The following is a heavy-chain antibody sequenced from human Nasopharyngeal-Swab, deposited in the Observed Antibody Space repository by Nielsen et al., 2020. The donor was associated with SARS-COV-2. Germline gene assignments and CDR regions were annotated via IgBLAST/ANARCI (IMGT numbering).Heavy chain of an antibody. V-gene: IGHV3-30*18. CDR2: ISYDGSNK. D-gene: IGHD1-26*01. CDR1: GFTFSSYG. CDR3: AKVVDPYVGATTGYFYYGMDV. J-gene: IGHJ6*02. Sequence: GESLKISCAASGFTFSSYGMHWVRQAPGKGLEWVAVISYDGSNKYYADSVKGRFTISRDNSKNTLYLHMNSLRAEDTAVYYCAKVVDPYVGATTGYFYYGMDVWGQGTTVTVSS.